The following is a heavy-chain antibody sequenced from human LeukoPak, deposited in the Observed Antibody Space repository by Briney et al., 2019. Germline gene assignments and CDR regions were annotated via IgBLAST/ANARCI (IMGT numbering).Heavy chain of an antibody. V-gene: IGHV5-51*01. CDR2: IFPGDSDT. J-gene: IGHJ4*02. D-gene: IGHD2/OR15-2a*01. CDR3: ARHPRSPRWGNSANPFDY. Sequence: GESLKISCKGSGYRFTTYWIGWVRQMPGKGLEWMGIIFPGDSDTIYSPSFRGQVTISVDKSIDTAYLQWSSLKASDSAMYYCARHPRSPRWGNSANPFDYWGQGTLVTVSS. CDR1: GYRFTTYW.